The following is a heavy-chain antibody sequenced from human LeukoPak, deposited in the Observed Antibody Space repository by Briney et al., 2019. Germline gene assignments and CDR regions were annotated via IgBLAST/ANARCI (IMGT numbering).Heavy chain of an antibody. CDR2: INHSGST. V-gene: IGHV4-34*01. J-gene: IGHJ4*02. CDR1: GGSFSGYY. D-gene: IGHD3-9*01. CDR3: ARHGLLRYFDPPGGD. Sequence: PSETLSLTCAVYGGSFSGYYWGWIRQPPGKGLEWIGEINHSGSTNYNPSLKSRVTISVDTSKNQFSLKLSSVTAADTAVYYCARHGLLRYFDPPGGDWGQGTLVTVSS.